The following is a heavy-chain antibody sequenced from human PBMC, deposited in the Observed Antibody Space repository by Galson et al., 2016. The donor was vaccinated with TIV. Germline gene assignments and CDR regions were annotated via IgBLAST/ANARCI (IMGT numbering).Heavy chain of an antibody. CDR2: LIPILGMT. V-gene: IGHV1-69*02. CDR3: AGPPTFGNVYHYYMDV. Sequence: SVKVSCKASGGTFSSYTISWVRQAPGQGLEWMGRLIPILGMTNYAQKFQGRVTITADIFASTAYMELSSLTSDDTAVYYCAGPPTFGNVYHYYMDVWGKGTAVTVSS. CDR1: GGTFSSYT. J-gene: IGHJ6*03. D-gene: IGHD1-14*01.